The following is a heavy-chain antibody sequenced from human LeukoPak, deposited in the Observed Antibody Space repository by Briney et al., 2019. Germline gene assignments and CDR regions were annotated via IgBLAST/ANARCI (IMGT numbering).Heavy chain of an antibody. CDR3: AREEYSWFDP. D-gene: IGHD6-6*01. J-gene: IGHJ5*02. CDR2: IYYSGST. Sequence: SETLSLTCTVSGGSISNSSYYWGWIRQPPGKGLEWIGSIYYSGSTYYNPSLKSRVTISVDTSKNQFSLKLSSVTAADTAVYYCAREEYSWFDPWGQGTLVTVSS. V-gene: IGHV4-39*07. CDR1: GGSISNSSYY.